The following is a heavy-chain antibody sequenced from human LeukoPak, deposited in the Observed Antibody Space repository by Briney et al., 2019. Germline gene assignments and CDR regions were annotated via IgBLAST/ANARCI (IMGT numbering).Heavy chain of an antibody. J-gene: IGHJ4*02. D-gene: IGHD3-22*01. Sequence: GGSLRLSCAASGFTFSSYWMSWVRQAPGKGLEWVANTKQDGSEKYYVDSVKGRFTISRDNAKNSLYLQMNSLRAEDTAVYYCAKRRGSSGYGVYYFDYWGQGTLVTVSS. CDR1: GFTFSSYW. CDR2: TKQDGSEK. V-gene: IGHV3-7*03. CDR3: AKRRGSSGYGVYYFDY.